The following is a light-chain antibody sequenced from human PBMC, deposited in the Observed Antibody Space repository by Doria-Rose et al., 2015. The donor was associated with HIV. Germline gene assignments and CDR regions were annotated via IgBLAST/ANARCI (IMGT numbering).Light chain of an antibody. CDR3: QQYYDTPS. Sequence: VLTQPPESLGMSLGERATLNCKSNQSLLYTSKHYLAWYQQKPGQPPKLLIYWASTRQSGVPARFSGVGSGTDFTLTISSLEAEDVAVYYCQQYYDTPSCGPGTTVDIK. J-gene: IGKJ3*01. CDR1: QSLLYTSKHY. V-gene: IGKV4-1*01. CDR2: WAS.